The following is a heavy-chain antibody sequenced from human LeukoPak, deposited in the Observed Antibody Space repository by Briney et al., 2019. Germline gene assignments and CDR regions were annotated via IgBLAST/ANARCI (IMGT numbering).Heavy chain of an antibody. CDR3: AGSEARITPPPYGMGV. Sequence: SETLSLTCTLSGDSISSGGYCWNWFRQHPGKGLEWIGYIYSSGNTFYNPSLKSRVIISVDTSKNQFSLKLSSVTAADTALYYCAGSEARITPPPYGMGVWGQGTKVTVSS. V-gene: IGHV4-31*03. CDR1: GDSISSGGYC. D-gene: IGHD3-10*01. CDR2: IYSSGNT. J-gene: IGHJ6*02.